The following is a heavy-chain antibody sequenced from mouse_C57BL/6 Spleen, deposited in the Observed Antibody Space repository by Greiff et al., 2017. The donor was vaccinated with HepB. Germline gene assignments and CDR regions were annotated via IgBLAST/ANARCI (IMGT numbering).Heavy chain of an antibody. CDR1: GYTFTSYW. D-gene: IGHD1-1*01. Sequence: QVQLQQPGAELVRPGSSVKLSCKASGYTFTSYWMHWVKQRPRQGLEWIGNIDPSDSETHYNQKFKDKATLTVDKSSSTAYMQLSSLTSEDSAVYYCARDDGSHWYFDVWGTGTTVTVSS. CDR2: IDPSDSET. J-gene: IGHJ1*03. CDR3: ARDDGSHWYFDV. V-gene: IGHV1-52*01.